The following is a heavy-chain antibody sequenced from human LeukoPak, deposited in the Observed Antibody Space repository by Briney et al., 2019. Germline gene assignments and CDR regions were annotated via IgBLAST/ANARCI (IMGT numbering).Heavy chain of an antibody. D-gene: IGHD2-2*01. J-gene: IGHJ5*02. Sequence: SETLSLTCTVSGGSISGSYWSWLRQPPGKGLEWIAYMYNSGSTNYNPSLKSRVTISIDTSKNQFSLKLSSVTAADTAVYYCARVGVVPAAPSDHFDPWGQGTLVTVSS. CDR1: GGSISGSY. CDR2: MYNSGST. V-gene: IGHV4-59*01. CDR3: ARVGVVPAAPSDHFDP.